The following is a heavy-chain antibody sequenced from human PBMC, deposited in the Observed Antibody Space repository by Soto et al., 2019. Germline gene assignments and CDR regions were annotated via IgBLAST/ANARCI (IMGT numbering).Heavy chain of an antibody. CDR3: TIGDSSSWFDY. V-gene: IGHV3-15*01. CDR2: IKSKTDGGTT. Sequence: GGSLRLSCAASGFTFSNAWMSWVRQAPGKGLEWVGRIKSKTDGGTTDYAAPVKVRFTISRDDSENTLYLQMNSLKTEDTAVYYCTIGDSSSWFDYWGQGTLVTVSS. D-gene: IGHD6-13*01. CDR1: GFTFSNAW. J-gene: IGHJ4*02.